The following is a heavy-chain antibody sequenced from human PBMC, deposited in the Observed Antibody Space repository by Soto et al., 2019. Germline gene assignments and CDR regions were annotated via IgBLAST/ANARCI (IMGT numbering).Heavy chain of an antibody. Sequence: QITLNESGPTVVRPTETLTLTCRFSGFSLTTSGVGVGWIRQSPGKAPERLALIYWDDDKRYSASLKSRLTLTKDTSKNQVVLTVSDLDPTDTATYYCAHRVLRTVFGLVTTTAIYFDFWGQGTPVAVSS. CDR2: IYWDDDK. CDR3: AHRVLRTVFGLVTTTAIYFDF. CDR1: GFSLTTSGVG. V-gene: IGHV2-5*02. J-gene: IGHJ4*02. D-gene: IGHD3-3*01.